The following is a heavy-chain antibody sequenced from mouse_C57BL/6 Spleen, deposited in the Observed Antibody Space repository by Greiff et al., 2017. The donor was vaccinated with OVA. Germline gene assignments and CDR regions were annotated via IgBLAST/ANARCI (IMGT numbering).Heavy chain of an antibody. CDR1: GYAFTNYL. J-gene: IGHJ2*01. CDR3: ARSDGYYFDC. V-gene: IGHV1-54*01. CDR2: INPGSGGT. Sequence: VQLQQSGAELVRPGTSVKVSCKASGYAFTNYLIEWVKQRPGQGLEWIGVINPGSGGTNYNEKFKGKATLTADKSSSTAYMQLSSLTSEDSAVYFCARSDGYYFDCWGQGTTLTVSS.